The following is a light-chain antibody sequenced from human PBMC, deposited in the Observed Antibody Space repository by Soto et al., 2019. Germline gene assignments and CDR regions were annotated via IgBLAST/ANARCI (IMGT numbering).Light chain of an antibody. J-gene: IGLJ1*01. CDR1: SSDVGGYNY. CDR2: DVS. Sequence: QCVLTQPASVSGSPGQSITISSTGTSSDVGGYNYVSWYQHHPGKAPKLMIYDVSNRPSGVSNRFSGSKSGNTASLTISGLQPEDEADYYCSSYTTSNTRQIVFGTGTKVTVL. CDR3: SSYTTSNTRQIV. V-gene: IGLV2-14*03.